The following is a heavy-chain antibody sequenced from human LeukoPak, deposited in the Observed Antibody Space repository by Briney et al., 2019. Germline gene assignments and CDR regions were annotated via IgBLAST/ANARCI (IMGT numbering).Heavy chain of an antibody. CDR3: ARYSSGWGGFDY. CDR1: GGSISSGSYY. J-gene: IGHJ4*02. Sequence: TLSLTGTVSGGSISSGSYYWSWIRQPAGKGLEWIGRIYTSGSTNYNPSLKSRVTISVDTSKNQFSLKLSSVTAADTAVYYCARYSSGWGGFDYWGQGTLVTVSS. D-gene: IGHD6-19*01. CDR2: IYTSGST. V-gene: IGHV4-61*02.